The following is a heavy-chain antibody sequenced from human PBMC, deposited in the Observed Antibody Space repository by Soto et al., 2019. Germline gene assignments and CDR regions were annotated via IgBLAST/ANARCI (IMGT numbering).Heavy chain of an antibody. CDR2: ISAYNGNT. D-gene: IGHD3-3*01. Sequence: ASVKVSCKASGYTFTSYGISWVRQAPGQGLEWMGWISAYNGNTNYAQKLQGRVTMTTDTSTSTAYMELRSLRSDDTAVYYCASKSDFWSGYWYLDLWGRGPLVTVSS. J-gene: IGHJ2*01. CDR3: ASKSDFWSGYWYLDL. V-gene: IGHV1-18*01. CDR1: GYTFTSYG.